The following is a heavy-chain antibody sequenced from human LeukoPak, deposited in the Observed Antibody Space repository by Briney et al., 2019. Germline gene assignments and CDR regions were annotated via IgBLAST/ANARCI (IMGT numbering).Heavy chain of an antibody. CDR2: IYYSGST. Sequence: SETLSLTCTVSGGSFSSVSYYWGWIRQPPGKGLEWIGYIYYSGSTNYNPSLKSRVTISVDTSKNQFSLKLSSVTAADTAVYYCTRDLLIQDAFDILGGGTMVTVSS. CDR3: TRDLLIQDAFDI. V-gene: IGHV4-61*01. D-gene: IGHD2/OR15-2a*01. J-gene: IGHJ3*02. CDR1: GGSFSSVSYY.